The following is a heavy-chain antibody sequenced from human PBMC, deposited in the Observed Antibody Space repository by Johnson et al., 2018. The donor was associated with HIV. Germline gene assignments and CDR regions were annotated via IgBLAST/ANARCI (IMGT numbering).Heavy chain of an antibody. D-gene: IGHD3-10*01. CDR1: GFTFDDYA. V-gene: IGHV3-9*01. Sequence: EVQLVESGGGLVQPGGSLRLSCAASGFTFDDYAMVWVRQTPGQGLECVSGINWKGDYILYGDSEKGRFTLSRDNAKNSVYLQMNSLRPEDTALYYCARDGAGFGELALDAFDIWGQGTMVTVSS. J-gene: IGHJ3*02. CDR2: INWKGDYI. CDR3: ARDGAGFGELALDAFDI.